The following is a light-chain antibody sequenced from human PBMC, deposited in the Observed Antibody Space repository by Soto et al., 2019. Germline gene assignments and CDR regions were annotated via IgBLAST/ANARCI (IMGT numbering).Light chain of an antibody. CDR3: GSFGGTTTRYV. Sequence: QSALTQPASVSGSPGQSITISCTGTSNDVVDYNYVSWFQQHPGKAPKLIIYEVRYRPSGVSNRFSGSKSGNTASLTISGLQAEDEADYFCGSFGGTTTRYVFGPRTKLTVL. CDR2: EVR. J-gene: IGLJ1*01. V-gene: IGLV2-14*01. CDR1: SNDVVDYNY.